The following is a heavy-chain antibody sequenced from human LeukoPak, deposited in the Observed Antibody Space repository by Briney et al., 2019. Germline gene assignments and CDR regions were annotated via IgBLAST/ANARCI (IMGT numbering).Heavy chain of an antibody. CDR1: GGTFSSYA. D-gene: IGHD1-7*01. Sequence: EASVKVSCKASGGTFSSYAISWVRQAPGQGLEWMGGIIPIFGTANYAQKFQGRVTITADESTSTAYMELSSLRSEDTAVYYCARDSGDPSWNYAWYYFDYWGQGTLDTVSS. J-gene: IGHJ4*02. CDR3: ARDSGDPSWNYAWYYFDY. CDR2: IIPIFGTA. V-gene: IGHV1-69*13.